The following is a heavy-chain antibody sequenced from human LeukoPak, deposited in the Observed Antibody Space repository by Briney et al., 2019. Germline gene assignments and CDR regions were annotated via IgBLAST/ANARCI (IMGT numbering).Heavy chain of an antibody. Sequence: GGSLRLSCAASGFIFRNYAMSWVRQAPGKGLEWVSAITGNGDSTYYSDSVKGRFTISRDNSKNTLYLQMNSLRAEDTAVYYCAKDLEQWLVDWGQGTLVTVSS. CDR1: GFIFRNYA. CDR3: AKDLEQWLVD. CDR2: ITGNGDST. V-gene: IGHV3-23*01. J-gene: IGHJ4*02. D-gene: IGHD6-19*01.